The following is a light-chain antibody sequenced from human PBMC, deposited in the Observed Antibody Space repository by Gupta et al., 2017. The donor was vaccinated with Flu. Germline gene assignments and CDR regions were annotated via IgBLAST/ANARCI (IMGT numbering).Light chain of an antibody. CDR2: RNG. Sequence: SYELPQPLSVSVALGPTGTITCAGSDIGSKSVHWYQQKPGQAPVVVIDRNGRRTSGIPDRFSGSNSGSTATPTISRAQAGDEGDYYCQVWDNSIAVFGGGTRLTVL. V-gene: IGLV3-9*01. CDR1: DIGSKS. CDR3: QVWDNSIAV. J-gene: IGLJ3*02.